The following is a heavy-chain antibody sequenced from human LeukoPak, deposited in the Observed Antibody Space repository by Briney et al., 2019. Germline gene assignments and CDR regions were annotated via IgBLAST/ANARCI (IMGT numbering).Heavy chain of an antibody. CDR1: GFTFSSYA. Sequence: GGSLRLSCAASGFTFSSYAMSWVRQAPGKGLKWVSAISGSGGSTYYADSVKGRFTISRDNSKNTLYLQMNHLRAEDTAIYYCAKCSASYYNDAFDIWGRGTMVTVSS. V-gene: IGHV3-23*01. CDR3: AKCSASYYNDAFDI. J-gene: IGHJ3*02. D-gene: IGHD3-10*02. CDR2: ISGSGGST.